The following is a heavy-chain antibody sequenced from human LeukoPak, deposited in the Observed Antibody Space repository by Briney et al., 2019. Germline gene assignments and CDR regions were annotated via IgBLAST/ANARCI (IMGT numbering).Heavy chain of an antibody. Sequence: ASVKVSCKASGYTFTGYYMHWVRQAPGQGLEWMGWINPNSGGTNYAQSFQGRVTMTRDTSISTAYMELSRLTSDDTAVYYCARVKGSGSYSQPTYYYYYYMDVWGKGTTVTISS. CDR1: GYTFTGYY. CDR3: ARVKGSGSYSQPTYYYYYYMDV. CDR2: INPNSGGT. D-gene: IGHD3-10*01. J-gene: IGHJ6*03. V-gene: IGHV1-2*02.